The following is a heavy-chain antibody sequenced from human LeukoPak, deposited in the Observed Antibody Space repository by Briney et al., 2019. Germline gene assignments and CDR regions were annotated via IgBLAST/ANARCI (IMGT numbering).Heavy chain of an antibody. CDR3: ARGPHERSGYPDD. Sequence: ASVKVSCKPYGYTFNTYGITWVRQAPGQGLEWIGWISPYNGNTNYAQKFQGRVTLTTDTSTSTAYMELRSLRSDDTAVYYCARGPHERSGYPDDWGQGTLVTVSS. V-gene: IGHV1-18*01. D-gene: IGHD3-22*01. CDR1: GYTFNTYG. CDR2: ISPYNGNT. J-gene: IGHJ4*02.